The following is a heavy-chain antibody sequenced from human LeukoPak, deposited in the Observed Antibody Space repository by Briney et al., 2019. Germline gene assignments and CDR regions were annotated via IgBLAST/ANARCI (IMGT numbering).Heavy chain of an antibody. CDR3: ARDIXPLRYYDFWSGYLYYYYYGMDV. D-gene: IGHD3-3*01. CDR1: GYTFTSYG. J-gene: IGHJ6*02. V-gene: IGHV1-18*01. CDR2: XXXXXXXX. Sequence: ASVKVSCKASGYTFTSYGISWVRQAPGQGLXXXXXXXXXXXXXNXXQKLQGRVTMTTDTSTSTAYMEPRSLRSDDTAVYYCARDIXPLRYYDFWSGYLYYYYYGMDVWGQGTTVTVSS.